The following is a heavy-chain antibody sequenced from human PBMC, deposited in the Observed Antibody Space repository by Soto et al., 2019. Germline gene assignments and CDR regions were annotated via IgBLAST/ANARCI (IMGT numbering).Heavy chain of an antibody. J-gene: IGHJ4*02. D-gene: IGHD3-10*01. V-gene: IGHV1-3*01. CDR3: ARRILSMVRGATFDY. CDR1: GYTFTSYA. Sequence: QVQLVQSGAEVKKPGASVKVSCKASGYTFTSYAMHWVRQAPGQRLEWMGWINAGNGNTKYSQKFLGRVTITRDTSASTAYMELSSLRSEDTAVYYCARRILSMVRGATFDYWGQGTLVTVSS. CDR2: INAGNGNT.